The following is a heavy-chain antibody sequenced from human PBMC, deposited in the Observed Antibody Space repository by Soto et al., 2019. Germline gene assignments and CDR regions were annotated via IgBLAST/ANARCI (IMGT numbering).Heavy chain of an antibody. D-gene: IGHD3-10*01. CDR1: GGSLSSYY. J-gene: IGHJ4*02. Sequence: PSETLSLTCVVSGGSLSSYYWSWIRQPPGKGLEWIGYIYYSGSTNYNPSLKGRVTISVDTSKNQFSLKLSSVTAADTAVYYCAWYYGSGSYPYYWGQGTPVTVSS. CDR3: AWYYGSGSYPYY. V-gene: IGHV4-59*01. CDR2: IYYSGST.